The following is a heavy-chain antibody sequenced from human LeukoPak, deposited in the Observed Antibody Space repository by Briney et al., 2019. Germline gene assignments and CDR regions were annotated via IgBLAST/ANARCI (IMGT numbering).Heavy chain of an antibody. V-gene: IGHV1-18*01. Sequence: ASVKVSCKASDYTFTTYGINWVRQAPGQGLEWMGWISAYNGNTNYARKLQGRVTMTTDTSSTTAYMELRSLRSDDTAVYYCARDLVAATPGYFDYWGQGTLVTVSS. D-gene: IGHD2-15*01. CDR3: ARDLVAATPGYFDY. CDR1: DYTFTTYG. CDR2: ISAYNGNT. J-gene: IGHJ4*02.